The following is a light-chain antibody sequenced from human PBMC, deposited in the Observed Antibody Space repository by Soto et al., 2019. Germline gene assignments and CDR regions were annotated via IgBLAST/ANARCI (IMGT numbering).Light chain of an antibody. V-gene: IGLV3-21*04. CDR3: QVWDSSSDHPYVV. Sequence: SSELTQPPSVSVAPGKTARITCGGNKIGSKSVHWYQQKPGQAPVLVIYYDSDRPSGIPERFSGSNSGNTATLTISRVEAGDEADYYCQVWDSSSDHPYVVFGGGTKLTVL. CDR2: YDS. CDR1: KIGSKS. J-gene: IGLJ2*01.